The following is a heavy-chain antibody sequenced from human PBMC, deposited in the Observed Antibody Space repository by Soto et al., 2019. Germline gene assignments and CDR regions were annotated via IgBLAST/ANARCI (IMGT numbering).Heavy chain of an antibody. V-gene: IGHV3-30-3*01. D-gene: IGHD3-3*01. CDR1: GFTFSSYA. J-gene: IGHJ4*02. CDR2: ISYDGSNK. Sequence: GGSLRLSCAASGFTFSSYAMHWVRQVPGKGLEWVAVISYDGSNKYYADSVKGRFTISRDNSKNTLYLQMNSLRAEDTAVYYWASGQLRFLEWLFYWGQGTLVTVSS. CDR3: ASGQLRFLEWLFY.